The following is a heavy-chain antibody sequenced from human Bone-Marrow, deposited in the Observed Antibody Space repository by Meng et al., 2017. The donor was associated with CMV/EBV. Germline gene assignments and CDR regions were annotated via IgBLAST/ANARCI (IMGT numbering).Heavy chain of an antibody. V-gene: IGHV4-39*07. D-gene: IGHD1-7*01. CDR2: IYYSGST. CDR3: ARARDGTGTTWVLDY. Sequence: SETLSLTCTVSGGSISSSSYYWGWIRQPPGKGLEWIGSIYYSGSTNYNPSLKSRVTISVDTSKNQFSLKLSSVTAADTAVYYCARARDGTGTTWVLDYWGQGTLVTSPQ. J-gene: IGHJ4*02. CDR1: GGSISSSSYY.